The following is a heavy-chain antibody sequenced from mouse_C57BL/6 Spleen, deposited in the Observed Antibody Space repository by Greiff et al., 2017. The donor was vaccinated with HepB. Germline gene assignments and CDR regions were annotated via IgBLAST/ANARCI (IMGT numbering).Heavy chain of an antibody. D-gene: IGHD2-12*01. V-gene: IGHV1-82*01. CDR3: ARGGYSDY. Sequence: QVQLQQSGPELVKPGASVKISCKASGYAFSSSWMIWVKQRPGKGLEWIGRIYPGDGDTNYNGKFKGKATLTADKSSSTAYMQLSSLTSEDSAVYFCARGGYSDYWGQGTTLTVSS. CDR1: GYAFSSSW. J-gene: IGHJ2*01. CDR2: IYPGDGDT.